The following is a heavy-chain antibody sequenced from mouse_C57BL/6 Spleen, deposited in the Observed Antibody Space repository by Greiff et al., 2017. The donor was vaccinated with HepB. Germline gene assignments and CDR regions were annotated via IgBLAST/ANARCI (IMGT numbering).Heavy chain of an antibody. Sequence: QVQLKQPGAELVRPGSSVKLSCKASGYTFTSYWMDWVKQRPGQGLEWIGNIYPSDSETHYNQKFKDKATLTVDKSSSTAYMQLSSLTSEDSAVYYCARSGAQATYFHYWGQGTTLTVSS. D-gene: IGHD3-2*02. V-gene: IGHV1-61*01. CDR3: ARSGAQATYFHY. CDR2: IYPSDSET. CDR1: GYTFTSYW. J-gene: IGHJ2*01.